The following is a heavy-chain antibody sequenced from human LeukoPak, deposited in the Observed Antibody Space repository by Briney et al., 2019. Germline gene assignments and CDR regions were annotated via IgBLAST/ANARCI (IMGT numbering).Heavy chain of an antibody. D-gene: IGHD3-9*01. Sequence: ASVKVSCKASGYTFTSYYMHWVRQAPGQGLEWMGWISAYNGNTNYAQKLQGRVTMTTDTSTSTAYMELRSLRSDDTAVYYCARGNYDILTGYTYCFDYWGQGTLVTVSS. CDR3: ARGNYDILTGYTYCFDY. J-gene: IGHJ4*02. V-gene: IGHV1-18*04. CDR2: ISAYNGNT. CDR1: GYTFTSYY.